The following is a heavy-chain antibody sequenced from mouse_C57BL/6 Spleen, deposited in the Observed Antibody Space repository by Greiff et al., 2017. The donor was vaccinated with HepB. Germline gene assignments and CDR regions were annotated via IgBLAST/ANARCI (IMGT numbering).Heavy chain of an antibody. V-gene: IGHV5-6*01. D-gene: IGHD2-2*01. J-gene: IGHJ4*01. CDR3: ARQTMVTTGDYYAMDY. Sequence: EVHLVESGGDLVKPGGSLKLSCAASGFTFSSYGMSWVRQTPDKRLEWVATISSGGSYTYYPDSVKGRFTISRDNAKNTLYLQMSSLKSEDTAMYYCARQTMVTTGDYYAMDYWGQGTSVTVSS. CDR1: GFTFSSYG. CDR2: ISSGGSYT.